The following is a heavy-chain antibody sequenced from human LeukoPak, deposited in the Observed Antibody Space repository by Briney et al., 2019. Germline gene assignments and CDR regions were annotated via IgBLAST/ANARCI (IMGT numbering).Heavy chain of an antibody. D-gene: IGHD2-15*01. CDR3: ARDVYCSGGSCLYGMDV. CDR2: INSNGDDT. V-gene: IGHV3-64*01. CDR1: GFTFSHYS. Sequence: PGGSLRLSCAASGFTFSHYSMHWVRQAPGKGLEYVSAINSNGDDTYYVNSVKGRFTISRDNSKNTLYLQMNSLRAEDTAVYYCARDVYCSGGSCLYGMDVWGQGTTVTVSS. J-gene: IGHJ6*02.